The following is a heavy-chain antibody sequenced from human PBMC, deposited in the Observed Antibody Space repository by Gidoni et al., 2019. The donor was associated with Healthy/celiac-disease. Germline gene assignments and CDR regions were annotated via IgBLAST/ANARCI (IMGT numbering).Heavy chain of an antibody. CDR3: ARGGCSSTSCYGYNWFDP. Sequence: QVQLQQWGAGLLKPSETLSLTCAVYGGSFSGYYWSWIRQPPGKGLEWIGEINHRGSTNYNPSLKSRVTISVDTSKNQYSLKLSSVTAADTAVYYCARGGCSSTSCYGYNWFDPWGQGTLVTVSS. CDR2: INHRGST. V-gene: IGHV4-34*01. D-gene: IGHD2-2*01. J-gene: IGHJ5*02. CDR1: GGSFSGYY.